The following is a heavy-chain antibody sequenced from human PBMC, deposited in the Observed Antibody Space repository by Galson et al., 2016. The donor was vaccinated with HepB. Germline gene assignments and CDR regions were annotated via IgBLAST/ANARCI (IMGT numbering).Heavy chain of an antibody. V-gene: IGHV4-4*02. CDR3: ARGTLGTTATMAFDY. CDR2: IYETGTA. J-gene: IGHJ4*02. D-gene: IGHD1/OR15-1a*01. Sequence: SETLSLTCAVSGGSISDNSWWAWVRQSPGKELEWIGEIYETGTANYNPPFTSRATISVDTSKNQISLRLASVTAADTAMYYCARGTLGTTATMAFDYWGQGTLVTVSS. CDR1: GGSISDNSW.